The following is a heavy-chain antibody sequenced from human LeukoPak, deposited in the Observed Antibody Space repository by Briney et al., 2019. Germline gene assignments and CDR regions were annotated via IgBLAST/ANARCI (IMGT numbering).Heavy chain of an antibody. CDR1: GGSISSSSYY. CDR3: AGLGYCSGGSCYSLPPDY. CDR2: IYYSGST. J-gene: IGHJ4*02. Sequence: PSETLSLTCTVSGGSISSSSYYWGWIRQPPGKGLEWIGSIYYSGSTYYNPSLKSRVTISVDTSKNQFSLKLSSVTAADTAVYYCAGLGYCSGGSCYSLPPDYWGQGTLVTVSS. V-gene: IGHV4-39*01. D-gene: IGHD2-15*01.